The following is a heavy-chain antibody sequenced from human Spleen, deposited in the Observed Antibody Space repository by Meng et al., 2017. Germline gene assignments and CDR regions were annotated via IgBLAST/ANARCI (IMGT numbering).Heavy chain of an antibody. J-gene: IGHJ4*02. CDR3: ARMNLDTAMANDY. D-gene: IGHD5-18*01. CDR2: INHSGST. Sequence: SQTRSLTGAVYGGSFSGYYWSWIRQPPGKGLEWIGEINHSGSTNYSPPLKSRVTISVDTSKNQFSLKLSSVTAADTAVYYCARMNLDTAMANDYWGQGTLVTVSS. V-gene: IGHV4-34*01. CDR1: GGSFSGYY.